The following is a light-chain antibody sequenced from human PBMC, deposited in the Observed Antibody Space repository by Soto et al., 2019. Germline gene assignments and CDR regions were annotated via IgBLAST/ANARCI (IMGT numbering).Light chain of an antibody. CDR3: QQYNNWPPA. V-gene: IGKV3-15*01. CDR1: QSVSGN. CDR2: GAS. J-gene: IGKJ1*01. Sequence: EIVMAQSPATLSVSPGERATLSCRASQSVSGNLAWYQEKPGQAPRLLIYGASTRATGIPARFSGSGSGTEFTLTISSLQSEDFAVYDCQQYNNWPPAFGQGTKVEIK.